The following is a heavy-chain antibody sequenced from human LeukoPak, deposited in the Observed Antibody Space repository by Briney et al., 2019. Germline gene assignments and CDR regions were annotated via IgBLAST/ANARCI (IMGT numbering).Heavy chain of an antibody. J-gene: IGHJ4*02. CDR3: ARAADILTGYYPIDY. CDR1: GFTFSSYS. V-gene: IGHV3-21*01. D-gene: IGHD3-9*01. CDR2: ISSSSSYI. Sequence: KTGGSLRLSCAASGFTFSSYSMNWVRQAPGKVLEWVSSISSSSSYIYYADSVKGRFTISRDNAKNSLYLQMNSLRAEDTAVYYCARAADILTGYYPIDYWGQGTLVTVSS.